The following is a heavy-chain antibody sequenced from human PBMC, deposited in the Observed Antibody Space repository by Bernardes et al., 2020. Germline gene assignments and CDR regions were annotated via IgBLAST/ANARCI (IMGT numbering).Heavy chain of an antibody. Sequence: GGSLRLSRAASGFAFSFHWMHWVRQAPGKGLVWVSRINSDGSIRGYADSVEGRFIISRDNAKNTMYLQMNSLRAEDTALYYCTRDFDAPEGYWGQGTLVTVSS. CDR2: INSDGSIR. CDR1: GFAFSFHW. CDR3: TRDFDAPEGY. J-gene: IGHJ4*02. V-gene: IGHV3-74*01.